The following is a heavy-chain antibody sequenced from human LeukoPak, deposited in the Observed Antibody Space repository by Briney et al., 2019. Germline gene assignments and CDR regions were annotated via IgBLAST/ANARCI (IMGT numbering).Heavy chain of an antibody. V-gene: IGHV1-2*04. CDR3: ARNVHPSDYYYGMDV. CDR1: GYTFTSYG. CDR2: INPNSGGT. D-gene: IGHD3-10*01. Sequence: ASVKVSCKASGYTFTSYGISWVRQAPGQGLEWMGWINPNSGGTNYAQKFQGWVTMTRDTSISTAYMELSRLRSDGTAVYYCARNVHPSDYYYGMDVWGQGTTVTVSS. J-gene: IGHJ6*02.